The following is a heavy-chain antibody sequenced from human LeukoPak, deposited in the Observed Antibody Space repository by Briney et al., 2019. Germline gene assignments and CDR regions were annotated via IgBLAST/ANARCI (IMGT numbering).Heavy chain of an antibody. D-gene: IGHD2-15*01. CDR3: ARGLGYCSGGSCPPNFDY. V-gene: IGHV1-69*06. J-gene: IGHJ4*02. CDR1: GGTFSSYA. CDR2: IIPIFGTA. Sequence: ASVKVSCKASGGTFSSYAIIWVRQAPGQGLEWMGGIIPIFGTANYAQKFQGRVTITADKSTSTAYMELSSLRSEDTAVYYCARGLGYCSGGSCPPNFDYWGQGTLVTVSS.